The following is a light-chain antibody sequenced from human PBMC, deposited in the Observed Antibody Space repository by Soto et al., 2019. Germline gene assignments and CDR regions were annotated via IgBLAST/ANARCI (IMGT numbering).Light chain of an antibody. CDR1: QSVSTK. V-gene: IGKV3-20*01. Sequence: EVVLTQSPSTLSLSPGERATLSCRASQSVSTKLAWYQQKPGQAPRLLMYGASHRASGIPDRFSGSGPGTDFTLTISRLEPEDFAVYYCQQYDRSLTFGGGTKVDIK. CDR3: QQYDRSLT. CDR2: GAS. J-gene: IGKJ4*01.